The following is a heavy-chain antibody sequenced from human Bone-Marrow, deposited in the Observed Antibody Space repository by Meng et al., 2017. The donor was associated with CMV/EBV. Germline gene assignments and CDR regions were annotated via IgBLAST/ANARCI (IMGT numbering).Heavy chain of an antibody. CDR1: GFTFSSYG. CDR2: IRYDGSNK. D-gene: IGHD4-17*01. V-gene: IGHV3-30*02. Sequence: GESLKISCAASGFTFSSYGMHWVRQAPGKGLEWVAFIRYDGSNKYYADSVKGRFTISRDNSKNTLYLQMNSLRAEDTAVYYCAKDRNDYGDYYYGMDVWGQGTTVTGSS. CDR3: AKDRNDYGDYYYGMDV. J-gene: IGHJ6*02.